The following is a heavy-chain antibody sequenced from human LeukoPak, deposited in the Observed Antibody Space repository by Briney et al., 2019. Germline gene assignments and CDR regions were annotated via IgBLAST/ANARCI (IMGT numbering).Heavy chain of an antibody. V-gene: IGHV3-21*01. D-gene: IGHD6-6*01. J-gene: IGHJ4*02. CDR1: GFTFSSYS. CDR2: ISSSSYI. Sequence: GGSLRLSCAASGFTFSSYSMNWVRQAPGKGLEWVSSISSSSYIYYADSVKGRFTISRDNAKNSLYLQMNSLRAEDTAVYYCARVSHSSSSSYWGQGTLVTVSS. CDR3: ARVSHSSSSSY.